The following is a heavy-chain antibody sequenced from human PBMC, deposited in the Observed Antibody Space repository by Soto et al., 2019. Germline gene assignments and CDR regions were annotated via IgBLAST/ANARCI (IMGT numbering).Heavy chain of an antibody. CDR2: ISVYNGKT. Sequence: ASVKVSCKASGYTFTRYGISWVRQAPGQGLEWMGWISVYNGKTNYAQKYQGRVTMTTDTSTSTAYMELRSLRSDDTAVYYCARPGVVGYGFGGYDYIPYFDYWGQGTLVTVSS. CDR1: GYTFTRYG. D-gene: IGHD5-12*01. J-gene: IGHJ4*02. CDR3: ARPGVVGYGFGGYDYIPYFDY. V-gene: IGHV1-18*01.